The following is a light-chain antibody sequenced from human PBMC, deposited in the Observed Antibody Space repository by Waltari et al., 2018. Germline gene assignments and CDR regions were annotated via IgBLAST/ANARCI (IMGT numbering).Light chain of an antibody. CDR1: QSLTKRY. Sequence: VLTQSPGTLSLSPGERATLSCRDSQSLTKRYLAWYQQKPGQAPRLLIYGASSRAAGIPDRFSGSGSGTDFTLTISRLEPEDFAVYYCQQYGSSVLYTFGQGTKLEIK. V-gene: IGKV3-20*01. CDR3: QQYGSSVLYT. CDR2: GAS. J-gene: IGKJ2*01.